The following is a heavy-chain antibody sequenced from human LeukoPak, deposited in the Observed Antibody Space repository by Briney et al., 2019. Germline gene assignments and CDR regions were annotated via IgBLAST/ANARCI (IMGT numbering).Heavy chain of an antibody. D-gene: IGHD6-13*01. Sequence: GASVKVSCKASGYTFSNYGITWIRQAPGQGLEWMGWISAYNGNTKYAQKFQGRISMTTDTSTSTAYMELRSLRSDDTAVYYCARGKAAGDYWGQGTLVTVSS. CDR1: GYTFSNYG. J-gene: IGHJ4*02. V-gene: IGHV1-18*01. CDR2: ISAYNGNT. CDR3: ARGKAAGDY.